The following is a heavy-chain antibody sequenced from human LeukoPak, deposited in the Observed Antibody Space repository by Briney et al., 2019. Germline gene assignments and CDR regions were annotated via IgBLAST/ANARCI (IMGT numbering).Heavy chain of an antibody. V-gene: IGHV4-59*08. D-gene: IGHD3-10*01. CDR3: ARNKYYYGSKNYGVPNWFDP. CDR2: IYYSGST. Sequence: PSETLSLTCTVSGGSISSYYWSWIRQPPGKGLEWIGYIYYSGSTKYNPSLKSRVTISVDTSKNQFSLKLSSVTAADTAVYYCARNKYYYGSKNYGVPNWFDPWGQGTLVTVSS. CDR1: GGSISSYY. J-gene: IGHJ5*02.